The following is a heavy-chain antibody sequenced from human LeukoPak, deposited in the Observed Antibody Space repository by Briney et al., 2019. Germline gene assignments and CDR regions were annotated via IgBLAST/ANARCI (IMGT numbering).Heavy chain of an antibody. CDR1: GGSLSGHY. V-gene: IGHV4-59*11. J-gene: IGHJ3*01. Sequence: SETLSLTCTVPGGSLSGHYWSWIRHPPGKRLEWIGYGSYSGRTKYNPSLQSRVTISIDTSKSQFSLKLTSVTSADTAVYSCARLLDSDISGDPDTFDVWGQGTTVIVSS. CDR2: GSYSGRT. D-gene: IGHD3-22*01. CDR3: ARLLDSDISGDPDTFDV.